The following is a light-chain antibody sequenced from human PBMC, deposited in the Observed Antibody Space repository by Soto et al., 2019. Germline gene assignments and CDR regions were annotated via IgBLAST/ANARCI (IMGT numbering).Light chain of an antibody. Sequence: QSALTQPASVSGSPGQSITISCTGTSSDVGGYNYVSWYQQHPGKAPNLMIYDVSNRPSGVSNRFSGSKSGNTASLTISGLKAEDEADYYCSSYTTSSTYVFGTGTKLTVL. CDR1: SSDVGGYNY. V-gene: IGLV2-14*03. J-gene: IGLJ1*01. CDR2: DVS. CDR3: SSYTTSSTYV.